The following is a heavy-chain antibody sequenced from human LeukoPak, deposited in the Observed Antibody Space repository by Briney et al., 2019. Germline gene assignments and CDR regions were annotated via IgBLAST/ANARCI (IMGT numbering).Heavy chain of an antibody. CDR2: ISSSSTI. V-gene: IGHV3-48*01. Sequence: GGSLRLSCAASGFTFSSYSMNWVRQAPGKGLEWVSYISSSSTIYYADSVKGRFTISRDNAKNSLYLQMNSLRAEDTAVYYCARDQRLLWFGEFDLDYYYYGMDVWGQGTTVTVSS. CDR3: ARDQRLLWFGEFDLDYYYYGMDV. D-gene: IGHD3-10*01. CDR1: GFTFSSYS. J-gene: IGHJ6*02.